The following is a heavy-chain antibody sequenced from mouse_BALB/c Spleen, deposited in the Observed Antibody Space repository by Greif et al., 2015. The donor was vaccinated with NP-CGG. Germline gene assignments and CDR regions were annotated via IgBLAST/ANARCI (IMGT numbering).Heavy chain of an antibody. Sequence: VQLQQSGAELMKPGASVKISCKATGYTFSSYWIEWVKQRPGHGLEWIGEILPGSGSTNYNEKFKGKATFTADTSSNTAYMQLSSLTSEDSAVYYCARWGGSGGNYAMDYWGQGTSVTVSS. CDR2: ILPGSGST. CDR1: GYTFSSYW. CDR3: ARWGGSGGNYAMDY. D-gene: IGHD1-1*02. J-gene: IGHJ4*01. V-gene: IGHV1-9*01.